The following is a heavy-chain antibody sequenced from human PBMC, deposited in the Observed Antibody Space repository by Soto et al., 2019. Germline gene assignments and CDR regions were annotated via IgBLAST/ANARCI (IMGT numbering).Heavy chain of an antibody. J-gene: IGHJ4*02. Sequence: GGSLRLSCAASGFTFSSYAMHWVRQAPGKGLEYVSAISSNGGSTYYADSVKGRFTISRDNSKNTLYLQMGSLRAEDMAVYYCARGTYYYGSGPLDCWGQGTLVTVSS. CDR3: ARGTYYYGSGPLDC. D-gene: IGHD3-10*01. CDR2: ISSNGGST. V-gene: IGHV3-64*02. CDR1: GFTFSSYA.